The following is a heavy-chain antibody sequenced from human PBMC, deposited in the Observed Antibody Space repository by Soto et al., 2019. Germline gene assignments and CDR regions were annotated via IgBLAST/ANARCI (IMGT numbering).Heavy chain of an antibody. V-gene: IGHV1-8*02. J-gene: IGHJ4*02. D-gene: IGHD1-26*01. CDR2: MNPNSGNT. Sequence: QVQLVQSWAEVKKPGASVKVSCKASGYTFTSYDINWVRQTTGQGLEWMGWMNPNSGNTGYAQKFQGRVTMTRNTAINTAYMELSSLNSEDTAVYYCAIVGARPPDYWGQGTLVTVSS. CDR1: GYTFTSYD. CDR3: AIVGARPPDY.